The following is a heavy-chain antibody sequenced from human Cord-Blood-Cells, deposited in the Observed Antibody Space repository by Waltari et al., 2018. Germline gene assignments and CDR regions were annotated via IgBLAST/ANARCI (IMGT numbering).Heavy chain of an antibody. J-gene: IGHJ6*02. Sequence: QVKLVPSGAEGQKPGASVKVSCKASGYTFTGYYMPSVRQAPGQGLEWMGWINPNSGGTNYAQKFQGRVTMTRDTSISTAYMELSRLRSDDTAVYYCVRVVRGPYYYYGMDVWGQGTTVTVSS. D-gene: IGHD3-10*01. CDR2: INPNSGGT. CDR3: VRVVRGPYYYYGMDV. CDR1: GYTFTGYY. V-gene: IGHV1-2*02.